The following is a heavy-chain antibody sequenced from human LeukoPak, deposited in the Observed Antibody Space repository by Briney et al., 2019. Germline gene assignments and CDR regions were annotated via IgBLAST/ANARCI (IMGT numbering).Heavy chain of an antibody. D-gene: IGHD1-26*01. J-gene: IGHJ4*02. CDR3: ARYSGSLTRGGGDY. Sequence: PSETLSLTCAVYGGSFSGYYWSWIRQPPGKGLEWIGEINHSGSTNYNPSLKSRVTISVDTSKSQFSLKLSSVTAADTAVYYCARYSGSLTRGGGDYWGEGTLVTVSS. CDR2: INHSGST. V-gene: IGHV4-34*01. CDR1: GGSFSGYY.